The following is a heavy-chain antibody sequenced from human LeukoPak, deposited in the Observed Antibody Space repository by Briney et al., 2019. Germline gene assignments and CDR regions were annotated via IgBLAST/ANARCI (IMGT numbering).Heavy chain of an antibody. D-gene: IGHD2-21*02. CDR1: GDSISSHP. J-gene: IGHJ4*02. V-gene: IGHV4-59*11. Sequence: PSETLSLTCDVSGDSISSHPWSWIRQPPGKRLDYIGFIDCNGNTNYNPSLKSRVAISLDIFKNQFSLNLNSVSAADTAVYYCARLAKCDGNCYSFDLWGQGMLVTVSS. CDR2: IDCNGNT. CDR3: ARLAKCDGNCYSFDL.